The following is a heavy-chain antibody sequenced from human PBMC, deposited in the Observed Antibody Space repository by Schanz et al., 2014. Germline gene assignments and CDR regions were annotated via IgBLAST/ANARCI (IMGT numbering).Heavy chain of an antibody. CDR1: GYTFSSHG. CDR3: ARGIGGYGANNYFDY. CDR2: INTGSGDT. D-gene: IGHD5-12*01. V-gene: IGHV1-3*04. J-gene: IGHJ4*02. Sequence: QVQVVQSGAELKKPGASVKVSCKASGYTFSSHGIHWLRQAPGQRLEWVGWINTGSGDTKYSQNFQGRVTITRDTSASTAYMELSSLRSEDTAVYSCARGIGGYGANNYFDYWGQGTLVTVSS.